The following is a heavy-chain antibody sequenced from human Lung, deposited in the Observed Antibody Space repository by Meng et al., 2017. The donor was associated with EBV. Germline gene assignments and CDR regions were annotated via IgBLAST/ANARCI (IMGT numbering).Heavy chain of an antibody. CDR2: INTVNGNT. J-gene: IGHJ5*02. Sequence: QVQLVQSGAEVKKPGXSVKVSCKASGYTFTTYAMHWVRQAPGQGLEWMGWINTVNGNTKYSQKFQGRVTITRDTSASTIYMELSSLTSEDTAVYYCARDGTSNWLLNWFDPWGQGALVTVSS. CDR1: GYTFTTYA. V-gene: IGHV1-3*04. D-gene: IGHD6-13*01. CDR3: ARDGTSNWLLNWFDP.